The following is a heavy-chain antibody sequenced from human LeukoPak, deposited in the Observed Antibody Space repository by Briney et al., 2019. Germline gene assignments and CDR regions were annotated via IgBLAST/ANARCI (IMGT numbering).Heavy chain of an antibody. CDR1: GCTISSYA. CDR2: ISGSGKNT. CDR3: AKESISEYDFWSGYSRDRFDN. J-gene: IGHJ4*01. Sequence: WGSLTLTCAASGCTISSYALSWVRQPQGKGLEWVSGISGSGKNTSDAASVKGRFNISRDNSKNTLNLQMNSLRAEDTAVYYCAKESISEYDFWSGYSRDRFDNWGQGTPVTVSS. V-gene: IGHV3-23*01. D-gene: IGHD3-3*01.